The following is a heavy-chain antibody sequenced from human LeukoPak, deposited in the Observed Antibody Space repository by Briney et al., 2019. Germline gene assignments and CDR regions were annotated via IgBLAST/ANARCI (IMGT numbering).Heavy chain of an antibody. CDR1: GFYFRDHW. CDR3: VKNDGWFHLAQ. CDR2: IKTDGSET. Sequence: GGSLRLSCAASGFYFRDHWMDWVRQAPGKGLEWVGHIKTDGSETYYLDSLKGRISISRDNTNNALYLQVNSLRVEDTAIYYCVKNDGWFHLAQWGQGTLVTVSS. J-gene: IGHJ4*02. V-gene: IGHV3-7*03. D-gene: IGHD6-19*01.